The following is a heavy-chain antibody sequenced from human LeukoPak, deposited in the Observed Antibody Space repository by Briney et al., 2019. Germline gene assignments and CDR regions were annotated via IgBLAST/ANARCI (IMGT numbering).Heavy chain of an antibody. J-gene: IGHJ4*02. D-gene: IGHD3-9*01. V-gene: IGHV4-59*12. CDR3: ARDLPTYYDILTGRNFDY. Sequence: PSETLSLTCTVSGGSISSYYWGWIRQPPGKGLEWIGYIYYSGSTNYNPSLKSRVTISVDTSKNQFSLKLSSVTAADTAVYYCARDLPTYYDILTGRNFDYWGQGTLVTVSS. CDR1: GGSISSYY. CDR2: IYYSGST.